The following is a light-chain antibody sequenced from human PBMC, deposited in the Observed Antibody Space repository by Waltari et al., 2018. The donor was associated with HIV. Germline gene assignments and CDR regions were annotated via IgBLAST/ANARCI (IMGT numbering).Light chain of an antibody. J-gene: IGLJ2*01. V-gene: IGLV6-57*01. CDR1: SGSIARNY. CDR3: QSYDSSNHVV. CDR2: EDN. Sequence: NFMLTQPHSVSESPGKTVTISCPRSSGSIARNYVQWYQQRPGSSPTTVLYEDNQSPSGVPDRFSGSIDSSSNSASLTISGLKTEDEADYYCQSYDSSNHVVFGGGTKLTVL.